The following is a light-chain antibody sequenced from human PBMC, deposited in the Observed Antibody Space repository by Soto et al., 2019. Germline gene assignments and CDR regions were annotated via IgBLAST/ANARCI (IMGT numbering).Light chain of an antibody. Sequence: QSVLTQPASVSGSPGQSITISCTGTSSDVGGYNYVSWYQHHPGKAPKLMIYDVSNRPSGVSNRFSGSKSGNTASLIISGLQAEDEADYYCSSYTSTNTLPTYVFGTGTKVT. CDR3: SSYTSTNTLPTYV. CDR2: DVS. V-gene: IGLV2-14*03. CDR1: SSDVGGYNY. J-gene: IGLJ1*01.